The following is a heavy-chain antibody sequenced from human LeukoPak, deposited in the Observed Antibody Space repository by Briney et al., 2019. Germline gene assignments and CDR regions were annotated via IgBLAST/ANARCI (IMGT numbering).Heavy chain of an antibody. CDR3: ARATHNTGSYVSDY. J-gene: IGHJ4*02. Sequence: ASVKVSCKASGYTFTDYYMHWVRQAPGQGLEWMGWIDPKSGGTNYAQKFKGRVTTTRDTSISAGYMELSGLRSDDTAVYYCARATHNTGSYVSDYWGQGTLVTVSS. CDR1: GYTFTDYY. V-gene: IGHV1-2*02. D-gene: IGHD1-26*01. CDR2: IDPKSGGT.